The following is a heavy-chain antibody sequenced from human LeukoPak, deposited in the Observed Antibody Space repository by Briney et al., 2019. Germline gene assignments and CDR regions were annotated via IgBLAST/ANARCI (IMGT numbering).Heavy chain of an antibody. J-gene: IGHJ3*01. CDR2: VSKSGNS. Sequence: TAGTLSLTCTVSGGSITNHFWTWIRQAPGKGLEWVGYVSKSGNSSYNPSLQTQITISVDTSKNQFFLKLSSMTAADTAVYFCARDDYGVFDAFDVWGQGTVVTVSS. V-gene: IGHV4-4*08. D-gene: IGHD3-16*01. CDR3: ARDDYGVFDAFDV. CDR1: GGSITNHF.